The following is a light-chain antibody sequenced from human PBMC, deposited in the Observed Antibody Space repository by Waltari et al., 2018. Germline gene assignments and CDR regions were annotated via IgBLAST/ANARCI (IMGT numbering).Light chain of an antibody. CDR3: SSYAGSYVV. Sequence: QSALTQPPSASGSPGQSVPISCTGTSSDDYVSWYQQHPGPAPNLMIYAVTPRPPGVPDRFSGSKSGNTASLTVSGLQAEDEADYYCSSYAGSYVVFGGGTKLTVL. CDR2: AVT. CDR1: SSDDY. V-gene: IGLV2-8*01. J-gene: IGLJ2*01.